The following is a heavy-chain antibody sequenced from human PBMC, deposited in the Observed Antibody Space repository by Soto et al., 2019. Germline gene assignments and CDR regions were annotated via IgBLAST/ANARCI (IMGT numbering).Heavy chain of an antibody. D-gene: IGHD2-15*01. V-gene: IGHV3-21*01. CDR3: ARDRLVVVAGETYYFDY. J-gene: IGHJ4*02. CDR2: ISSSSSYI. Sequence: KPGGSLRLSCAASGFTFSSYSMNWVRQAPGKGLEWVSSISSSSSYIYYADSVKGRFTISRDNAKNSLYLQMNSLRAEDTAVYYCARDRLVVVAGETYYFDYWGQGTLVPVSS. CDR1: GFTFSSYS.